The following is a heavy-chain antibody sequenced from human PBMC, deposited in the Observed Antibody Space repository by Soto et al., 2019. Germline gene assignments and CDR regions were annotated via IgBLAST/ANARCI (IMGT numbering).Heavy chain of an antibody. D-gene: IGHD3-3*01. CDR1: GFTFSSYS. J-gene: IGHJ3*02. Sequence: GGSLRLSCAASGFTFSSYSMNWVRQAPGKGLDWVSYISRSSSTIYYADSVKGRFTISRDNAKNSQYLQMNSLRAEDTAVYYCAGVFTIFGVADPDAFDIWGQGTMVTVSS. CDR2: ISRSSSTI. V-gene: IGHV3-48*01. CDR3: AGVFTIFGVADPDAFDI.